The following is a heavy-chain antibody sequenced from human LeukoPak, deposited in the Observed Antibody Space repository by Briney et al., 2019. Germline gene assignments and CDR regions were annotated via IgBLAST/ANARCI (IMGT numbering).Heavy chain of an antibody. J-gene: IGHJ4*01. Sequence: SVKVSCKASGGTFSSYAISLVRQAPGQGLEWMGGIIPIFGTANYAQKFQGRVTITADESTSTAYMELSSLRSEDTAVYYCARGPANYDFRRASDYWGDGTQVTVSS. V-gene: IGHV1-69*13. CDR3: ARGPANYDFRRASDY. CDR2: IIPIFGTA. CDR1: GGTFSSYA. D-gene: IGHD3-3*01.